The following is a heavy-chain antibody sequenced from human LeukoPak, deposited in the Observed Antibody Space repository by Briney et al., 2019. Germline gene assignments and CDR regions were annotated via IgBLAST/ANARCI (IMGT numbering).Heavy chain of an antibody. J-gene: IGHJ6*03. CDR1: GYNFSIYW. CDR2: VSPGDSDT. D-gene: IGHD2-15*01. V-gene: IGHV5-51*01. CDR3: ARLVASYYYYYMDV. Sequence: GESLKISCKGSGYNFSIYWIAWVRQMPGIGLEWVGIVSPGDSDTRYSPSFQGQVTISADKSISTAYLQWSSLKASDTAMYYCARLVASYYYYYMDVWGKGTTVTVSS.